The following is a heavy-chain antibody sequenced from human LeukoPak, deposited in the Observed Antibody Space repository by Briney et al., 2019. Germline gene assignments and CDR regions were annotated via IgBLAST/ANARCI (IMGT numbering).Heavy chain of an antibody. CDR3: ARGFSGSFYYYYYMDV. J-gene: IGHJ6*03. CDR1: GYSISSGYY. CDR2: INHSGST. D-gene: IGHD1-26*01. V-gene: IGHV4-38-2*02. Sequence: KSSETLSLTCTASGYSISSGYYWGWIRQPPGKGLEWIGVINHSGSTDYNPSLKSRVTISVDTSKNQFSLKLSSVTAADTAVYYCARGFSGSFYYYYYMDVWGKGTTVTVSS.